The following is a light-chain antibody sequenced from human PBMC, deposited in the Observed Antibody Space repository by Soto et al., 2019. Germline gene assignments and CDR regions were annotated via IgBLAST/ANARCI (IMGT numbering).Light chain of an antibody. CDR3: SSYTTSSTHWV. CDR1: SSDVGGFNY. CDR2: EVS. J-gene: IGLJ3*02. V-gene: IGLV2-14*01. Sequence: QSALTQPASVSGSPGQSITISCTGTSSDVGGFNYVSWYQQHPGKAPKFMIYEVSNRPSGGSNRFSGSKSGNTASLTISGLQAEDEADYYCSSYTTSSTHWVFGGGTKLTVL.